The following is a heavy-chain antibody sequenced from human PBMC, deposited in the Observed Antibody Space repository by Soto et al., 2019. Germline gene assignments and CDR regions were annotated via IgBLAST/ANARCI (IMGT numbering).Heavy chain of an antibody. Sequence: QVQLVQSGAGVKKPGSSVKVSCKASGGTFSSYAISWVRQAPGQGLEWMGGIIPIFGTANYAQKFQGRVTITADESTSRAYMELSSLRSEDTAVYSCARGGYGGNSVGAGWFDPWGQGTLVTVSS. CDR3: ARGGYGGNSVGAGWFDP. J-gene: IGHJ5*02. CDR1: GGTFSSYA. V-gene: IGHV1-69*12. D-gene: IGHD2-21*02. CDR2: IIPIFGTA.